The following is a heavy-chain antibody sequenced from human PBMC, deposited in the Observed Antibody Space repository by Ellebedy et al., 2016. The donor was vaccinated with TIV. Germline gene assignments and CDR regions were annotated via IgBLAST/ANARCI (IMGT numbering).Heavy chain of an antibody. CDR2: IRSTANSYAT. J-gene: IGHJ4*02. D-gene: IGHD3-22*01. CDR3: AITYYYDSSGYTIDY. CDR1: GSTFSGSA. V-gene: IGHV3-73*01. Sequence: PGGSLRLSCAASGSTFSGSAMHWVRQASGKGLEWVGRIRSTANSYATEYTASVNGRFTISRDDSKNTAYLQMNSLETEDTAVYYCAITYYYDSSGYTIDYWGQGTLVTVTS.